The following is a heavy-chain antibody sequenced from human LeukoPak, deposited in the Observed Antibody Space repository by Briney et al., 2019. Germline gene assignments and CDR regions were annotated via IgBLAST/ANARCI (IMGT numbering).Heavy chain of an antibody. D-gene: IGHD3-16*01. CDR3: SRDSTSGAVVDFNY. J-gene: IGHJ4*02. CDR1: GYSFTTFS. CDR2: INANNGET. V-gene: IGHV1-18*01. Sequence: ASVKVSCKTSGYSFTTFSIAWVRQAPGQGLEWMGWINANNGETHYAQKFHDRVTTTTDTSTNTAYLELRGLKSDDSAMYYCSRDSTSGAVVDFNYWGQGTLVTVSS.